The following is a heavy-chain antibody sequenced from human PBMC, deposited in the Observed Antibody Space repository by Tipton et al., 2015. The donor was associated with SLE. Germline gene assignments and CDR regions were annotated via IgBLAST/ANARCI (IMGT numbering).Heavy chain of an antibody. J-gene: IGHJ3*02. D-gene: IGHD3-10*01. CDR3: ARDRGGGPTPDAFDI. Sequence: LRLSCTASGGSISSYYWSWIRQPPGKGLEWIGYIYYSGSTNYNPSLKSRVTISVDTSKNQFSLKLSAVTAADTAVYYCARDRGGGPTPDAFDIWGQGTMVTVSS. V-gene: IGHV4-59*01. CDR2: IYYSGST. CDR1: GGSISSYY.